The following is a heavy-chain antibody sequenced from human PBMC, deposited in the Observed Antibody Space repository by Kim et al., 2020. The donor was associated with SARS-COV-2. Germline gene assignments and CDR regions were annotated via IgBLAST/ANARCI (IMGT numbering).Heavy chain of an antibody. CDR3: ARGTGYSSSWLGY. CDR1: GGSFSGYY. D-gene: IGHD6-13*01. V-gene: IGHV4-34*01. Sequence: SETLSLTCAVYGGSFSGYYWSWIRQPPGKGLEWIGEINHSGSTNYNPSLKSRVTISVDTSKNQFSLKLSSVTAADTAVYYCARGTGYSSSWLGYWGQGTLVTVSS. J-gene: IGHJ4*02. CDR2: INHSGST.